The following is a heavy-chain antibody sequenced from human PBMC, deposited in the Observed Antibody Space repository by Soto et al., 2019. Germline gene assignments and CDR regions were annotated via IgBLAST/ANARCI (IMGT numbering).Heavy chain of an antibody. J-gene: IGHJ6*02. V-gene: IGHV4-4*02. Sequence: QVQLQESGPGLVKPSGTLSLTCGVSGGSISSSNWWSWVRQPPGKGLEWIGEIYHGGTTNYNPSLKSRVTISVDKSKNQFSLKLTAVTAADTAVYYCTRRVIAVADYYYGLDVWGQGTTVTVSS. CDR2: IYHGGTT. CDR1: GGSISSSNW. D-gene: IGHD6-19*01. CDR3: TRRVIAVADYYYGLDV.